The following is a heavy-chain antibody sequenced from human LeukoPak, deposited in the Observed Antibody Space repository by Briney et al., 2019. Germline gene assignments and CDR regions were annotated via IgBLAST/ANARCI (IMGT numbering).Heavy chain of an antibody. CDR2: IYTSGST. Sequence: SETLSLTCTVSGGSISSGSYYWSWIRQPAGKGLEWIGRIYTSGSTNYNPSLKSRVTISVDTSKNQFSLKLSSVAAADTAVYYCARDGGEYSGNYRGDYWGQGTLVTVSS. CDR3: ARDGGEYSGNYRGDY. V-gene: IGHV4-61*02. D-gene: IGHD1-26*01. CDR1: GGSISSGSYY. J-gene: IGHJ4*02.